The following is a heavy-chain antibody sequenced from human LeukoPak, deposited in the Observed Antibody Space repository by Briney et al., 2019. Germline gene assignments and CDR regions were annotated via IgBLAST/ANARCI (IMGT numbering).Heavy chain of an antibody. Sequence: SETLSLTCAVYGGSFSGYYWSWIRQPPGKGPEWIGEINHSGSTNYNPSLKSRVTISVDTSKNQFSLKLSSVTAADTAVYNCARGIGILYYNWFDPWGQGTLVTVSS. V-gene: IGHV4-34*01. CDR1: GGSFSGYY. J-gene: IGHJ5*02. D-gene: IGHD2-8*01. CDR2: INHSGST. CDR3: ARGIGILYYNWFDP.